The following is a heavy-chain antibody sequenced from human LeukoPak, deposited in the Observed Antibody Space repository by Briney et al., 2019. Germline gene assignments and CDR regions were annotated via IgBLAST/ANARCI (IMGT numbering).Heavy chain of an antibody. Sequence: GRSLRLSCAASGFTFSSYGMHWVRQAPGKGVEWVAAISYDESNKYYADSVKGRFTISRNNSKNTLYLQMNSLRAEDTAVYYCAKSNRAMINSYYYYYGMDVWGQGTTVTVSS. CDR2: ISYDESNK. V-gene: IGHV3-30*18. D-gene: IGHD5-12*01. CDR1: GFTFSSYG. J-gene: IGHJ6*02. CDR3: AKSNRAMINSYYYYYGMDV.